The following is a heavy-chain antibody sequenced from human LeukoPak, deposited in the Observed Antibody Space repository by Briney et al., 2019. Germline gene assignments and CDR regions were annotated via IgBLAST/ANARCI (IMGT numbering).Heavy chain of an antibody. Sequence: PGRSLRLSCAASGFTFSIYGMHWVRQAPGKGLEWVALMSADGTNIYYADSVKGRFTISRDNSKNTVFLEMNSLRADDTAVYYCAKAAVYSRNWTPFDDWGQGTLVTVSS. CDR3: AKAAVYSRNWTPFDD. V-gene: IGHV3-30*18. D-gene: IGHD6-13*01. CDR2: MSADGTNI. J-gene: IGHJ4*02. CDR1: GFTFSIYG.